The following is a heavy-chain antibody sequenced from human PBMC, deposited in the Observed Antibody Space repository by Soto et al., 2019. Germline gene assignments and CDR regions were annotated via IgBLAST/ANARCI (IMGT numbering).Heavy chain of an antibody. CDR2: ISSNGGST. Sequence: GGSLRLSCAASGFTFSSYAMHWVRQAPGKGLEYVSAISSNGGSTYYANSVKGRFTISRDNSKNTLYLQMGSLRAEDMAVYYCAREGISWYYFDYWGQGTLVTVSS. V-gene: IGHV3-64*01. CDR1: GFTFSSYA. J-gene: IGHJ4*02. D-gene: IGHD6-13*01. CDR3: AREGISWYYFDY.